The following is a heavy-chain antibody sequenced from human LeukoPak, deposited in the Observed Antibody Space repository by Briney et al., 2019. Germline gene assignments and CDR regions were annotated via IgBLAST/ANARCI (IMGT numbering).Heavy chain of an antibody. D-gene: IGHD3-10*01. CDR2: ISGSGGST. Sequence: PGGSLRLSCAASGFTFSSYAMSWVRQAPGKGLEWDSAISGSGGSTYYADSVKGRFTISRDNSKNTLYLQMNSLRAEDTAVYYCAKDTLLWFGELNYFDYWGQGTLVTVSS. CDR1: GFTFSSYA. CDR3: AKDTLLWFGELNYFDY. V-gene: IGHV3-23*01. J-gene: IGHJ4*02.